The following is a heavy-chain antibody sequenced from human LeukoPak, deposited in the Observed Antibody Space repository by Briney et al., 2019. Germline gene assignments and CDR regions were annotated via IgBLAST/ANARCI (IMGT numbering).Heavy chain of an antibody. J-gene: IGHJ4*02. D-gene: IGHD5-18*01. Sequence: PGRSLRLSCAASGFTFSSYGMHWVRQAPGKGLEWVAVISYDGSNKYYADSVKGRFTISRDNSKNTLYLQMNSLRAEDTAVYYCAKDRPQVRSRGYSYGYLDYWGQGTLVTVSS. CDR3: AKDRPQVRSRGYSYGYLDY. CDR2: ISYDGSNK. CDR1: GFTFSSYG. V-gene: IGHV3-30*18.